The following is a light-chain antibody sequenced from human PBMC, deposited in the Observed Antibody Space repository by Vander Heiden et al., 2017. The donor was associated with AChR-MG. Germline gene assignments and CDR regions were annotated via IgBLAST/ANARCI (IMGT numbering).Light chain of an antibody. Sequence: QSVLTQPPSPSGSPGQRVTISCAGSSSNRGSNYEYWYHKRPGTAPKLLIYRNNQRPSGVPDRFSGSKSGTSASLAISGRRSEDEADYYCAAWDDSRRGGVFGGGTKLTVL. CDR3: AAWDDSRRGGV. CDR2: RNN. CDR1: SSNRGSNY. J-gene: IGLJ3*02. V-gene: IGLV1-47*01.